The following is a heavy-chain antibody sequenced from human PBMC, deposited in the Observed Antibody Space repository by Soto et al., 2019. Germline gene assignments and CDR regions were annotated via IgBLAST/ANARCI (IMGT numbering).Heavy chain of an antibody. CDR3: ARLGYCSSATCKYYFYYYGMDV. Sequence: HPGGSLRLSCEASGFSFGSYSMNWVRQAPGKGLEWVSFISGRGTTTYYADSVKGRFTVSRDNAKNSLSLEVNSLRDEDTVVYYCARLGYCSSATCKYYFYYYGMDVWGQGTTVTVSS. V-gene: IGHV3-48*02. CDR2: ISGRGTTT. CDR1: GFSFGSYS. J-gene: IGHJ6*02. D-gene: IGHD2-2*01.